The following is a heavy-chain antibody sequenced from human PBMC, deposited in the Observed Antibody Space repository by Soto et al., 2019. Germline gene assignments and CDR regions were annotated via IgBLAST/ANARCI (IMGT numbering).Heavy chain of an antibody. D-gene: IGHD3-10*01. CDR2: MNPNSGNT. Sequence: AAVKVSCKASGYTFTSYDINWVRQATGQGLEWMGWMNPNSGNTGYAQKFQGRVTMTRNTSISTAYMELSSLRSEDTAVYYCARGSSLWFGEPDPWGQGTLVTVSS. CDR3: ARGSSLWFGEPDP. J-gene: IGHJ5*02. V-gene: IGHV1-8*01. CDR1: GYTFTSYD.